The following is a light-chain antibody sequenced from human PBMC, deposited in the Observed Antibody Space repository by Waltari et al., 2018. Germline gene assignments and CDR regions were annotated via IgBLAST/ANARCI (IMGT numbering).Light chain of an antibody. CDR3: SSYTSTSTPVV. V-gene: IGLV2-14*03. J-gene: IGLJ2*01. CDR1: SSDIGTYNY. Sequence: QSALTQPASASGSPGRSITTSCTGTSSDIGTYNYVSWYQQHQCKAPKLMIYDVINRPSGVSNRFSGSKSGNTASLTISGLQADDEADYYCSSYTSTSTPVVFGGGTKLTVL. CDR2: DVI.